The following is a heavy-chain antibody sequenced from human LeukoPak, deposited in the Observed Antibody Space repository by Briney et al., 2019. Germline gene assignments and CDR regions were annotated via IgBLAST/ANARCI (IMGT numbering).Heavy chain of an antibody. J-gene: IGHJ5*02. V-gene: IGHV3-21*01. CDR2: ISSSSSYI. D-gene: IGHD1-26*01. Sequence: PGGPLRLSCSASGFTFTNYWMNWVRQAPGKGLEWVSSISSSSSYIYYADSVKGRFTISRDNAKNSLYLQMNSLRAEDTAVYYCARDLTWELTGGVFDPWGQGTLVTVSS. CDR3: ARDLTWELTGGVFDP. CDR1: GFTFTNYW.